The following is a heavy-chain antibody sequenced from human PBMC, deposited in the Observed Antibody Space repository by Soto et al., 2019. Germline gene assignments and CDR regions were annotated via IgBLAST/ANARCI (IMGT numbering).Heavy chain of an antibody. D-gene: IGHD1-26*01. V-gene: IGHV1-69*10. CDR2: IITIFGIA. J-gene: IGHJ3*02. Sequence: GASVKVSCKAPGGTLSSYSISWVLQAPGQGLEWMGGIITIFGIANYAQQLQGRVTITANKSTSTAYMELSSLRSEDTAVYYCARDRWGLDRGSYRDAFDIWGQGTMVTVSS. CDR1: GGTLSSYS. CDR3: ARDRWGLDRGSYRDAFDI.